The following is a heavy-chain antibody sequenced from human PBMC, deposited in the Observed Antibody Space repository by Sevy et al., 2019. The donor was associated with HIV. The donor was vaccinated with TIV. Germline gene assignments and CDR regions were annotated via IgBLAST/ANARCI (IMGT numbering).Heavy chain of an antibody. CDR1: GFTFSSHW. Sequence: GALRLSCAASGFTFSSHWMFWVRQAPGKGLVWVSHINSHGTITNYADSVKGRFAISRDDAEGTLYLQMNGLIAEDTAVYYCARGQLLQFLEWPSYGLDVWGQGTTVTVSS. V-gene: IGHV3-74*01. CDR3: ARGQLLQFLEWPSYGLDV. J-gene: IGHJ6*02. D-gene: IGHD3-3*01. CDR2: INSHGTIT.